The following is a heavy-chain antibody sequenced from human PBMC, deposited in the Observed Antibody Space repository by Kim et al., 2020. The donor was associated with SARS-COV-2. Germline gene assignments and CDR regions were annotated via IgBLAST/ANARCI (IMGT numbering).Heavy chain of an antibody. CDR3: ARHDRAAAFSLGFNLRTVYFDL. D-gene: IGHD6-13*01. CDR1: GYRFTSYW. Sequence: GESLKISCKGSGYRFTSYWIRWVRQMPGKGLEWMGRIDPSDSYTNYSPSFQGHVTISADKSISTAYLQWSSLKASDTAMYYCARHDRAAAFSLGFNLRTVYFDLWGRGTLVTVSS. V-gene: IGHV5-10-1*01. CDR2: IDPSDSYT. J-gene: IGHJ2*01.